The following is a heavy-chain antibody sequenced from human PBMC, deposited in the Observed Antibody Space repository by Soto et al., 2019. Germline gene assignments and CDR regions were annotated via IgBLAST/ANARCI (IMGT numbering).Heavy chain of an antibody. CDR3: AREPVTTSPNYFDY. Sequence: QVQLQESGPGLVKPSQTLSLTCTVSGGSISSGGYYWSWIRQHPGKGLEWIGYIYYSGSTYYNPSIKSRVTXSVXTXTNQFSLKLSSVTAADTAVYYCAREPVTTSPNYFDYWGQGTLVTVSS. CDR1: GGSISSGGYY. D-gene: IGHD4-17*01. V-gene: IGHV4-31*03. CDR2: IYYSGST. J-gene: IGHJ4*02.